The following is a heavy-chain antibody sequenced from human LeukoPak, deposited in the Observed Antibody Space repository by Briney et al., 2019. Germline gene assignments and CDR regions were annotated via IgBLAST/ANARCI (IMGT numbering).Heavy chain of an antibody. V-gene: IGHV4-4*07. D-gene: IGHD2-2*02. CDR3: ARDSCSSTSCYTVGAYYYYYGMDV. J-gene: IGHJ6*02. CDR1: GGSISSYY. Sequence: PSETLSLTCTVSGGSISSYYWSWIRQPAGKGLEWIGRIYTSGSTNYNPSLKSRVTMSVDTSKNQFSLKLSSVTAADTAVYYCARDSCSSTSCYTVGAYYYYYGMDVWGQGTTVTVSS. CDR2: IYTSGST.